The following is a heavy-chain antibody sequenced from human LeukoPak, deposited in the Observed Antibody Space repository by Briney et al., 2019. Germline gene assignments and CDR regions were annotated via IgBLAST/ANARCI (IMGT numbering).Heavy chain of an antibody. CDR2: ISHSGST. CDR3: ARGPCMLERRSANWFDP. CDR1: GGSFSGYY. V-gene: IGHV4-34*01. J-gene: IGHJ5*02. D-gene: IGHD1-1*01. Sequence: SETLSLTCAVYGGSFSGYYWSWIRQPPGKGLVWIGEISHSGSTNYNPSLKSRVTISVDTSKNQFSLKLSSVTAADTAVYYCARGPCMLERRSANWFDPWGQGTLVTVSS.